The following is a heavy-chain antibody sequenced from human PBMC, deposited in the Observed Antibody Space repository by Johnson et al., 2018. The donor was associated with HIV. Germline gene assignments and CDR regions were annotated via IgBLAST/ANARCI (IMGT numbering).Heavy chain of an antibody. J-gene: IGHJ3*02. CDR2: VYRDGNT. CDR3: ARDVRQGEGQWLVHAFDI. CDR1: GFSVTRND. Sequence: VQLMESGGGLIQPGGSLRLSCAASGFSVTRNDMNWVRQAPGKGLEWVSVVYRDGNTKYADSVKGRFSISRDNAKNTVDLQLNSLRAEDTAVYYCARDVRQGEGQWLVHAFDIWGQGTMVTVSS. V-gene: IGHV3-53*01. D-gene: IGHD6-19*01.